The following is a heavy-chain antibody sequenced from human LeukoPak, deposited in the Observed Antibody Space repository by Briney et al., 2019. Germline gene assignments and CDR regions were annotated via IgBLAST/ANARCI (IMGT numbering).Heavy chain of an antibody. D-gene: IGHD6-19*01. J-gene: IGHJ4*02. CDR3: AKESTAYSSGWDPALDY. CDR1: GFTFSNYG. CDR2: MRYDGSNI. V-gene: IGHV3-30*02. Sequence: PRGSLRLSCAASGFTFSNYGMHWVRQAPGEGLEWMAFMRYDGSNIYYADSVKGRFTISRDNSKNTLYLQMNSLRAEDTAVYYCAKESTAYSSGWDPALDYWGQGTLVTVSS.